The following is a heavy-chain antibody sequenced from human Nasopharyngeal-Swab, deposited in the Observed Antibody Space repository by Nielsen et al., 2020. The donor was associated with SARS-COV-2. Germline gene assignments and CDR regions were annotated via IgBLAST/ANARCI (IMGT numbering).Heavy chain of an antibody. Sequence: GSLRLSCSVSGVSISDNYWSWIRQPPGKGLEWIGYVYHTGTTKYNSSLESRVTISVDTSKNQLSLKLTSVTAADTAVYYCARWAADGPSHWYYFDNWGQGTLVTASS. J-gene: IGHJ4*02. CDR1: GVSISDNY. CDR3: ARWAADGPSHWYYFDN. V-gene: IGHV4-59*08. D-gene: IGHD6-13*01. CDR2: VYHTGTT.